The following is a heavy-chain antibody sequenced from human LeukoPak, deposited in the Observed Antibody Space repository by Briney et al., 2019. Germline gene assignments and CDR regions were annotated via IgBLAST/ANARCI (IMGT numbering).Heavy chain of an antibody. V-gene: IGHV3-7*01. CDR3: AKVGTAVTTLGHYMDV. D-gene: IGHD4-17*01. J-gene: IGHJ6*03. CDR1: GFTFSSYW. Sequence: PGGSLRLSCAASGFTFSSYWMSWVRQAPGKGLEWVANIKQDGSEKYYVDSVKGRFTISRDNAKNSLYLQMNSLRAEDTAVYYCAKVGTAVTTLGHYMDVWGKGTTVTVSS. CDR2: IKQDGSEK.